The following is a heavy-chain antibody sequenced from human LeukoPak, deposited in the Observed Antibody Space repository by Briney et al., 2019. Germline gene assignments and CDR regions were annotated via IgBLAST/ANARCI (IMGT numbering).Heavy chain of an antibody. J-gene: IGHJ4*02. CDR3: AKAVATGPYYYGSGNY. Sequence: GGSLRLSCAASGFTFSSYAMSWVRQAPGKGLEWVSAISGSGGSTYYADSVRGRFTISRDNSKNTLYLQMNSLRAEDTAVYYCAKAVATGPYYYGSGNYWGQGTLVTVSS. CDR1: GFTFSSYA. V-gene: IGHV3-23*01. D-gene: IGHD3-10*01. CDR2: ISGSGGST.